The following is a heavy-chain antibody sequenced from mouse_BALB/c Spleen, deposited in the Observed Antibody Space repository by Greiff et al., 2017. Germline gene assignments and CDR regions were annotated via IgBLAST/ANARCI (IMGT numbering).Heavy chain of an antibody. V-gene: IGHV1-67*01. CDR2: ISTYYGNT. D-gene: IGHD1-1*02. CDR1: SYTFTDYA. Sequence: VMLVESGPELVRPGVSVKISCKGSSYTFTDYAMHWVKQSHAKSLEWIGVISTYYGNTNYNPKFKGKATMTVDKPSSTAYMELARLTSEDSAVYYCARGGGPYYFDYWGQGTTLTVSS. CDR3: ARGGGPYYFDY. J-gene: IGHJ2*01.